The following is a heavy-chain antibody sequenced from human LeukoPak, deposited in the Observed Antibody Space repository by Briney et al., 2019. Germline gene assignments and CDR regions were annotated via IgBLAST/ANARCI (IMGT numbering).Heavy chain of an antibody. J-gene: IGHJ4*02. CDR1: GFTFSSYA. CDR2: ISDSGGST. CDR3: AKDQERWLQLIFDY. D-gene: IGHD5-24*01. Sequence: GGSLRLSCAASGFTFSSYAMSWVRQAPGKGLEWVSAISDSGGSTYYADSVKGRFTISRDNSKNTLYLQMNSLRAEDTAVYYCAKDQERWLQLIFDYWGQGTLVTVSS. V-gene: IGHV3-23*01.